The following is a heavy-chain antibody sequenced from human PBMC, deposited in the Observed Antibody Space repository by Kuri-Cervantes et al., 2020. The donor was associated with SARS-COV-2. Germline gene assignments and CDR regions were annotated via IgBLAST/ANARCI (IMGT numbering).Heavy chain of an antibody. V-gene: IGHV4-30-4*08. CDR3: ARTNYYGSGRHIDH. D-gene: IGHD3-10*01. J-gene: IGHJ4*02. Sequence: SETLSLTCTVSGVSIIGDSYYWTWIRQPPGKGLEWIGYIYYSGSTYYNPSLKSRVSISMDTSKNQLSLKLTSVSAADTAVYYCARTNYYGSGRHIDHWGQGTLVTVSS. CDR2: IYYSGST. CDR1: GVSIIGDSYY.